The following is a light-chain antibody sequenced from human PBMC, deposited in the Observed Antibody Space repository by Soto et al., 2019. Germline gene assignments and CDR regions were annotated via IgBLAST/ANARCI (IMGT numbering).Light chain of an antibody. V-gene: IGKV1-5*01. CDR1: QSISGW. J-gene: IGKJ1*01. CDR3: QNYNQYSRT. CDR2: NAS. Sequence: DIQMTQSPSTLSASVGDRVTITCRASQSISGWLASYQQKPGKAPKLLIYNASSLKSGVPSRYSGSGFGTEFTLTISSLQPDDSATYYCQNYNQYSRTFGQGTKVDIK.